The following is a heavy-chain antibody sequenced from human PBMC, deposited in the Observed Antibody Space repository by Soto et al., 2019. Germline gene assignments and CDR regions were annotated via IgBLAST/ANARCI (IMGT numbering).Heavy chain of an antibody. CDR2: IYYSGST. V-gene: IGHV4-31*03. CDR3: ARRLIYCSGGSCPIFDY. Sequence: QVQLQESGPGLVKPSQTLSLTCPVSGGSISSGGYYWSWIRQHPGKGLEWIGYIYYSGSTYYNPSLKSRVTISVDTSQNQFSLKLSSVTAADTAVYYCARRLIYCSGGSCPIFDYWCQGTLVTVSS. J-gene: IGHJ4*02. CDR1: GGSISSGGYY. D-gene: IGHD2-15*01.